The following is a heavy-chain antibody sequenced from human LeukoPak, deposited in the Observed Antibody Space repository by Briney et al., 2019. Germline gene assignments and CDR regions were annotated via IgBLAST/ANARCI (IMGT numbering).Heavy chain of an antibody. Sequence: SETLSLTCSVSGGSISNYYWSWIRQPAGKGLEWIGRIYTSGSTNYNPSLKSRVTMSVDTSKNQFSLKLSSVTAADTAVYYCARSSSGWLQSNYYYYMDVWGKGTTVTVSS. V-gene: IGHV4-4*07. CDR3: ARSSSGWLQSNYYYYMDV. J-gene: IGHJ6*03. CDR2: IYTSGST. D-gene: IGHD5-24*01. CDR1: GGSISNYY.